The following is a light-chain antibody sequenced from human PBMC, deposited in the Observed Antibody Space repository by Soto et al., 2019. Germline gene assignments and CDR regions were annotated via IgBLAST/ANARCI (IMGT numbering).Light chain of an antibody. CDR2: GAS. V-gene: IGKV3-20*01. CDR3: QQLCSTPPFT. Sequence: EIVLTQSPGTLSLSPGERATLSCRASQSVDSSYLAWYQQRPGQAPRLLIYGASSRATGIPDRFSGSGSGTDFALTISRLDPEDVAVDYCQQLCSTPPFTFGPGTIVDIK. J-gene: IGKJ3*01. CDR1: QSVDSSY.